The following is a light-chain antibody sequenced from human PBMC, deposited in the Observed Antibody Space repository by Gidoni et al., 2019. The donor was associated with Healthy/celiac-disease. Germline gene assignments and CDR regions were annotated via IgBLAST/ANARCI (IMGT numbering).Light chain of an antibody. CDR3: QSYDSSLSVV. V-gene: IGLV1-40*01. Sequence: HSVLTQPPSVSRAPGQRVTISCTGSSSNIGAGYDVHWYQQLPGTAPKLLSYGNSNRPSGVPDRFSGSKSGTSASLASTGLQAEDEADYYCQSYDSSLSVVFGGGTKLTVL. CDR2: GNS. J-gene: IGLJ2*01. CDR1: SSNIGAGYD.